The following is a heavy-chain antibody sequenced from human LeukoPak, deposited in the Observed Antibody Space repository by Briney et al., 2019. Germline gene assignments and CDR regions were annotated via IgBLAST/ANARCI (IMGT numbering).Heavy chain of an antibody. J-gene: IGHJ4*02. CDR2: ISSDESSK. CDR3: ARDEFYSGSGSYGPLDN. D-gene: IGHD3-10*01. V-gene: IGHV3-30*04. CDR1: GFTLSSYT. Sequence: GGSLILSCAASGFTLSSYTMHWVRQAPGKGLEWVAVISSDESSKYYADSVKGRFTISRDNSKNTLYLQLNSLRAEDTAVYYCARDEFYSGSGSYGPLDNWGQGTLVTVSS.